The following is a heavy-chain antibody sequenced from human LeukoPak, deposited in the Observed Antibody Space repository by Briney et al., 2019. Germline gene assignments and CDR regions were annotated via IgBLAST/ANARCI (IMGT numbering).Heavy chain of an antibody. V-gene: IGHV4-34*01. CDR1: GXSISSYY. CDR2: INHSGST. D-gene: IGHD6-19*01. J-gene: IGHJ4*02. Sequence: SETLSLTCTVSGXSISSYYWSWIRQPPGKGQEWIGEINHSGSTNYNPSLKSRVTISVDTSKNQFSLKLSSVAAADTAVYYCASSVEQWLVPGNYFDYWGQGTLVTVSS. CDR3: ASSVEQWLVPGNYFDY.